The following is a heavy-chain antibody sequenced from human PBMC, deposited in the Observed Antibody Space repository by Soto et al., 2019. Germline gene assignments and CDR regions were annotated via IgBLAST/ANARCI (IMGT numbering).Heavy chain of an antibody. CDR3: ARDVRFGDPFDY. CDR2: IWYDGSNK. CDR1: GFTFSSYG. V-gene: IGHV3-33*01. Sequence: QVQLVESGGGVVQPGRSLRLSCAASGFTFSSYGMHWVRQAPGKGLEWVAVIWYDGSNKYYADSVKGRFTISRDNSKNTLYLQMNSLRAEDTAVYYCARDVRFGDPFDYWDQGTLVTVSS. J-gene: IGHJ4*02. D-gene: IGHD3-3*01.